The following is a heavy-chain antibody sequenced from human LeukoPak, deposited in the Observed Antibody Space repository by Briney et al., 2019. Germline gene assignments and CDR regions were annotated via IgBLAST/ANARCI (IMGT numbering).Heavy chain of an antibody. CDR1: GGSISSGDYY. J-gene: IGHJ4*02. CDR3: ARRGYSYGLTCFDY. D-gene: IGHD5-18*01. V-gene: IGHV4-30-4*01. CDR2: IYYSGST. Sequence: SETLSLTCTVSGGSISSGDYYWSWIRQPPGKGLEWIGYIYYSGSTYYNPSLKSRVTISVDTSKNQFSLKLSSVTAADTAVYYCARRGYSYGLTCFDYWGQGTLVTVSS.